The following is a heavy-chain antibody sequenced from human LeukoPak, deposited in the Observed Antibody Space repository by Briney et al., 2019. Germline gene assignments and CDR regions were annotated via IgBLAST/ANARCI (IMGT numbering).Heavy chain of an antibody. CDR3: ARGRLLWFGGISSSQNDFDD. V-gene: IGHV4-34*01. CDR2: INNSVST. CDR1: GGSFSGYS. J-gene: IGHJ4*02. D-gene: IGHD3-10*01. Sequence: SETLSLTCAIYGGSFSGYSWSWICHSPGEGLGCIWEINNSVSTNYNTSLKRRVTIPLDTSKNQFSLQLSSVTAADTAVYYCARGRLLWFGGISSSQNDFDDWGKGTLVTVSS.